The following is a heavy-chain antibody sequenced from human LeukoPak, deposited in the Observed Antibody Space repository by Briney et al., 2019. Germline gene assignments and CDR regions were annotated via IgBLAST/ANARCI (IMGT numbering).Heavy chain of an antibody. CDR2: ISFDGSNQ. D-gene: IGHD1-26*01. Sequence: GGSLRLSCAASGFTFSTYAMHWVRQAPGKGLEWVAVISFDGSNQYYADSVQGRFTISRDNSKNTLFLKMDSLRPEDTAVYYCAREWAGSYPDYWGQGTLVTVSS. V-gene: IGHV3-30*03. CDR1: GFTFSTYA. CDR3: AREWAGSYPDY. J-gene: IGHJ4*02.